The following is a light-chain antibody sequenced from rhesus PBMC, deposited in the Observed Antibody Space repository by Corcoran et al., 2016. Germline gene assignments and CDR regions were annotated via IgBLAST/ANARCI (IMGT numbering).Light chain of an antibody. CDR1: ENVHKF. J-gene: IGKJ1*01. Sequence: DIQVTQSPSSLSASVGDRVTITCWASENVHKFLTWYQQKPGKAPKFLIYKASSLQSGVPSRFSGSGSGTDYTCIISSLQPEDVATYYCQHGYGTPWTFGQGTKVEIK. CDR3: QHGYGTPWT. V-gene: IGKV1-74*01. CDR2: KAS.